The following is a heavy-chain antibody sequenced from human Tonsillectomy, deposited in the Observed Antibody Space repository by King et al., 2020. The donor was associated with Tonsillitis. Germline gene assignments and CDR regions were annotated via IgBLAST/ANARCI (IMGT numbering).Heavy chain of an antibody. J-gene: IGHJ6*03. CDR1: GFPFGDYD. CDR3: TRDQSGSYCGYHYYSYMDV. D-gene: IGHD1-26*01. CDR2: TRSKAYGGTI. Sequence: QLVQSGGGLVQPGRSLRLSCTASGFPFGDYDMSWFRQAPGKGLEWVGVTRSKAYGGTIDIAASVKGRFTISRDDSKSSADLQMNSLKTEDTAMYYCTRDQSGSYCGYHYYSYMDVWGKGTTVTVSS. V-gene: IGHV3-49*03.